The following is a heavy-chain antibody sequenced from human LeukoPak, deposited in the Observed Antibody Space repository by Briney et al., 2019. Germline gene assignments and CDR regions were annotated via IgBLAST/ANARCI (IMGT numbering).Heavy chain of an antibody. J-gene: IGHJ2*01. CDR2: ISYDGSNK. D-gene: IGHD3-9*01. Sequence: PGRSLRLSCAASGFTFSSYGMHWVRQAPGKGLEWVAVISYDGSNKYYADSVKGRFTIYRDSGKNSRYLQMKTERGEDRAVYYCARVWTTYDTSTGYQTYWYLDLWGRGTLVTVSS. CDR3: ARVWTTYDTSTGYQTYWYLDL. V-gene: IGHV3-30*03. CDR1: GFTFSSYG.